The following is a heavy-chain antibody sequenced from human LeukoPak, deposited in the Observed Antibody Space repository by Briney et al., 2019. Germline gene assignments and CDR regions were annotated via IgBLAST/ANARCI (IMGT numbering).Heavy chain of an antibody. CDR3: ARGRSGWWFDY. J-gene: IGHJ4*02. D-gene: IGHD6-19*01. CDR2: IYYSGST. CDR1: GGSISSYY. Sequence: MSSETLSLTCTVSGGSISSYYWSWIRQPPGKGLEWIGNIYYSGSTNYNPSLKSRVSISVDTSKNQFSLKLSSVSAADTAVYYCARGRSGWWFDYWGQGTLLTVSS. V-gene: IGHV4-59*01.